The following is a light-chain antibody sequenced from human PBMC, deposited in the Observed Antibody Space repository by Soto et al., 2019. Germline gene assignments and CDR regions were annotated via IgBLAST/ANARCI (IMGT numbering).Light chain of an antibody. CDR1: SGSIASNY. V-gene: IGLV6-57*04. CDR2: KDN. Sequence: NFMLTQPHSVSESPGKTVTISCTRSSGSIASNYVQWYRQRPGSAPTTVIYKDNQRPSGVPDRFSGSIDSSSNSASLTISGLKTEDEADYYCQSYDGNNVLFGGRTKVTVL. J-gene: IGLJ2*01. CDR3: QSYDGNNVL.